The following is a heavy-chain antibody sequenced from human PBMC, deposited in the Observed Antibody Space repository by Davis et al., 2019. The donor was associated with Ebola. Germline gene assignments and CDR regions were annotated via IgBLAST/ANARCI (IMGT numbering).Heavy chain of an antibody. V-gene: IGHV3-23*01. D-gene: IGHD1-7*01. CDR3: AKGRELPYFDY. CDR2: ISGTGGNT. Sequence: ESLKTPCAAPGFTFSSCAMSWVRQAPGTGLEWVSSISGTGGNTYYSDSEKGRFTISRDNSKNTLYLQMNSLRAEDTAVYYCAKGRELPYFDYWGQGTLVTVSS. J-gene: IGHJ4*02. CDR1: GFTFSSCA.